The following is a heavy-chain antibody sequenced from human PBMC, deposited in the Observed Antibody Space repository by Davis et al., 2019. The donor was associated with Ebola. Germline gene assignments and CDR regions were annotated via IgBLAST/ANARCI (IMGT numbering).Heavy chain of an antibody. V-gene: IGHV5-51*01. Sequence: GESLKISCKGSGYSFTSYWIGWVRQMPGKGLEWMGIIYPGDSDTRYSPSFQGQVTISADKSISTAYLQWSSLKASDTATYYCARWGIAARLPYYYYYGMDVWGQGTTVTVSS. J-gene: IGHJ6*02. D-gene: IGHD6-6*01. CDR1: GYSFTSYW. CDR2: IYPGDSDT. CDR3: ARWGIAARLPYYYYYGMDV.